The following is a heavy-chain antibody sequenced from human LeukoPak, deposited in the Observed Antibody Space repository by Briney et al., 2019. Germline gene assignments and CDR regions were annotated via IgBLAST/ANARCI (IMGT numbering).Heavy chain of an antibody. J-gene: IGHJ6*03. CDR3: ARVSGSYYYYYYRDV. V-gene: IGHV4-34*01. CDR1: GGSFSGYY. CDR2: IYYSGST. Sequence: SETLSLTCAVYGGSFSGYYWSWIRQPPGKGLEWIGSIYYSGSTYYNPSLKSRVTISVDTSKNQFSLKLSSVTAADTAVYYCARVSGSYYYYYYRDVWGKGTTVTISS. D-gene: IGHD3-10*01.